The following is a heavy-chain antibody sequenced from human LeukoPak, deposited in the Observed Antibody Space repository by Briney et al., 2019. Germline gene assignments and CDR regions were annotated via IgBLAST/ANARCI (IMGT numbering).Heavy chain of an antibody. V-gene: IGHV3-21*01. J-gene: IGHJ4*02. Sequence: GGSLRLSCAASGFTFSSYSMNWVRQAPGKGLEWVSSISSSSSYIYYADSVKGRFTISRDNAKNSLYLQMNSLRAEDTAVYYCARGFSKWELDLFDYWGQGTLVTVSS. CDR1: GFTFSSYS. CDR2: ISSSSSYI. CDR3: ARGFSKWELDLFDY. D-gene: IGHD1-26*01.